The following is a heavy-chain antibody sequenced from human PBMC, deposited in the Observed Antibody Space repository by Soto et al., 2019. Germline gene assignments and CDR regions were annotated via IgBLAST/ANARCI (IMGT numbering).Heavy chain of an antibody. CDR1: GFTFDDYA. CDR2: ISWNSGSI. CDR3: ARNSPGVYALWVDV. Sequence: PGGSLRLSCAASGFTFDDYAMHWVRQAPGKGLEWVSGISWNSGSIGYADSVKGRFTISRDNAKNSLYLQMNSLRAEDTAVYYCARNSPGVYALWVDVWGQGTTVTVSS. D-gene: IGHD2-8*01. J-gene: IGHJ6*02. V-gene: IGHV3-9*01.